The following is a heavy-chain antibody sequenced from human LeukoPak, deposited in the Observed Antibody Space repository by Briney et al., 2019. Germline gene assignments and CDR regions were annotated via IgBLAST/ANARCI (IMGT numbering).Heavy chain of an antibody. Sequence: PSETLSLTCTVSGGSISSYYWSWIRQPPGKGLEWIGYIYYSGSTNYTPSLKSRVTISVDTSKNQFSLKLSSVTAADTAVYYCARVTQQQLVLGWFFDIWGQGTMVTVPS. V-gene: IGHV4-59*01. D-gene: IGHD6-13*01. CDR2: IYYSGST. CDR3: ARVTQQQLVLGWFFDI. J-gene: IGHJ3*02. CDR1: GGSISSYY.